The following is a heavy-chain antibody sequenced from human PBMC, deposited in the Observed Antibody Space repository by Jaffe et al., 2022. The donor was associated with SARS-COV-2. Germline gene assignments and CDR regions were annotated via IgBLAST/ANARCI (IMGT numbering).Heavy chain of an antibody. CDR3: AKDFRGSGNYGWFDP. J-gene: IGHJ5*02. Sequence: EVQLLESGGGLVQPGGSLRLSCAASGFTFSSYAMSWVRQAPGKGLEWVSVISGSGSNTYYGDSVKGRFTISRDNSKNTLYLQMNSLRAEDSAVYYCAKDFRGSGNYGWFDPWGQGTLVTVSS. CDR1: GFTFSSYA. D-gene: IGHD3-10*01. V-gene: IGHV3-23*02. CDR2: ISGSGSNT.